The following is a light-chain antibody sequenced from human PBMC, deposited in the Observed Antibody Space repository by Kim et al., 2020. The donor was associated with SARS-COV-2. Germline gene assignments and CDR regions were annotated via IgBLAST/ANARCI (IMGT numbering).Light chain of an antibody. J-gene: IGLJ3*02. V-gene: IGLV1-47*01. Sequence: QSVLIQPPSASGTPGQRVTISCSGSSSNIGSNYVYWYQQLPGTAPKLLIYRNNQRPSGVPDRFSGSKSGTSASLAISGLRSEDEADYYCAAWDDSLSGRGVFGGGTQLTVL. CDR3: AAWDDSLSGRGV. CDR1: SSNIGSNY. CDR2: RNN.